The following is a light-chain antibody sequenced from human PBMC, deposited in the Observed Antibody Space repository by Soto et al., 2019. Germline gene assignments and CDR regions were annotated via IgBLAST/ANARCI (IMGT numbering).Light chain of an antibody. Sequence: EVVLTQSPGTLYLSPGERATLSCGASQSISSNYLAWYQQKPGLAPRLVIYDASIRATGIPDRFRGSGSGTDFTLTISRLEPEDFVVYYCQHYGGSPPNTFGQGTRLQIK. CDR1: QSISSNY. J-gene: IGKJ2*01. CDR2: DAS. CDR3: QHYGGSPPNT. V-gene: IGKV3D-20*01.